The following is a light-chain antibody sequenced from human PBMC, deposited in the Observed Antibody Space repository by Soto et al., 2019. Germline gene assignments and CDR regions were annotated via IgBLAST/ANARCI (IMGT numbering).Light chain of an antibody. V-gene: IGKV1-9*01. CDR2: TAS. J-gene: IGKJ4*01. CDR3: QQLKSYPLT. Sequence: DIQLTQSPSFLSASVGDRVTITCRATQGISTYLAWYQQNPGKATKLLIYTASTLHSGVPSRFSGRASGTEFTLTISSLRTEDFASYYSQQLKSYPLTFGGGTKVEIK. CDR1: QGISTY.